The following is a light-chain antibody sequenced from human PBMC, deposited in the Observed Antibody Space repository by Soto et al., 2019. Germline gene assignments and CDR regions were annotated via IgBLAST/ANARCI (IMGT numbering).Light chain of an antibody. V-gene: IGKV1-39*01. CDR3: QQSYVTPWT. CDR1: QDISSS. J-gene: IGKJ1*01. Sequence: DIQMTQSPSSLSASIGDRVTISCRASQDISSSLNWYQHKSGKAPKLLIYAASGLHSGVPSRLSGSGTGTDFTLTISSLQPEDFATYYCQQSYVTPWTFGQGTKVGIK. CDR2: AAS.